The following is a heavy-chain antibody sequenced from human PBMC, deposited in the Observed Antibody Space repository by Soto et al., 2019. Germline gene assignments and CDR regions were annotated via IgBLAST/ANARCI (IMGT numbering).Heavy chain of an antibody. CDR2: INAGHGNT. Sequence: QVPLVQSGAEVKKPGASVKVSCKASGYTFTSYAMHWVRQAPGQRLAWMGWINAGHGNTKYSQKLQGRVTITRDTSASTVYMELSSLRSEDTAVYSCARDLGVTMIVAVMGGFDYWGQGTLVTVSS. V-gene: IGHV1-3*01. D-gene: IGHD3-22*01. CDR3: ARDLGVTMIVAVMGGFDY. CDR1: GYTFTSYA. J-gene: IGHJ4*02.